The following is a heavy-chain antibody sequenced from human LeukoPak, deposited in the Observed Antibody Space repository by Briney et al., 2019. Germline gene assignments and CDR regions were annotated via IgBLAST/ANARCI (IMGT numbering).Heavy chain of an antibody. Sequence: GGSLRLSCVASGFIFSNYAMHWVRQAQGKGPEWVAFISYDGSNKLHAASVTGRLTISRDNSKNTLYLQMNNLRPDDTAIYYCARDWTDIAMIHWGQGTLVTVSS. CDR1: GFIFSNYA. CDR3: ARDWTDIAMIH. V-gene: IGHV3-30*04. J-gene: IGHJ4*02. CDR2: ISYDGSNK. D-gene: IGHD5-12*01.